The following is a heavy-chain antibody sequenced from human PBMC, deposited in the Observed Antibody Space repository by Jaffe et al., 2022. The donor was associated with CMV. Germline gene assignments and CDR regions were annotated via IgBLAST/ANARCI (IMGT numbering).Heavy chain of an antibody. CDR2: IYYSGST. J-gene: IGHJ4*02. D-gene: IGHD3-16*02. CDR1: GGSISSSSYY. CDR3: ARLMITFGGVIWAE. V-gene: IGHV4-39*01. Sequence: QLQLQESGPGLVKPSETLSLTCTVSGGSISSSSYYWGWIRQPPGKGLEWIGSIYYSGSTYYNPSLKSRVTISVDTSKNQFSLKLSSVTAADTAVYYCARLMITFGGVIWAEWGQGTLVTVSS.